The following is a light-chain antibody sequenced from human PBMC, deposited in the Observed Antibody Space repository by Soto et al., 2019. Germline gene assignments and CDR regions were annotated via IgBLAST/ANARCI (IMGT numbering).Light chain of an antibody. CDR2: EVT. CDR3: SSYTSSSTLYV. CDR1: SSDVGVYNY. V-gene: IGLV2-14*01. Sequence: QSALTQPASVSGSPGQSITISCTGTSSDVGVYNYVSWYQQHPGKAPKLMIYEVTNRPSGVSNRFSGSKSGNTASLTISGLQAEDEADDYCSSYTSSSTLYVFGTGTKVTVL. J-gene: IGLJ1*01.